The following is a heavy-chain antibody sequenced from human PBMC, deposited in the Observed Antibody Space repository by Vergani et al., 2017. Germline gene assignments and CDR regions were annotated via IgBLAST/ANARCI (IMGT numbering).Heavy chain of an antibody. V-gene: IGHV4-31*03. CDR1: GGPISSGGYY. CDR2: IYYSGST. Sequence: QVQLQESGPGLVKPSQTLSLTCTVSGGPISSGGYYWSWIRKHPGKGLEWIGYIYYSGSTYYNPSLKSRVTISVDTAKNQFSLKLSSVTAADTAVYYCAAVVVTAISHDYWGQGTLVTVSS. J-gene: IGHJ4*02. D-gene: IGHD2-21*02. CDR3: AAVVVTAISHDY.